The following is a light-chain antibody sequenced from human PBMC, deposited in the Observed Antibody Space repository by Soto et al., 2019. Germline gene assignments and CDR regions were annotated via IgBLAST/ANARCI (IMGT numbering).Light chain of an antibody. CDR3: QQYHNYPVT. CDR1: QEISNH. CDR2: DAS. Sequence: DIQMTQSPSSLSASVGDRVTITCRASQEISNHLAWFQQKPGKPPKSLISDASNLQSGVPSKFSGSGPGTDFTLTISSLQPEDFATYYCQQYHNYPVTFGGGTKVEIK. J-gene: IGKJ4*01. V-gene: IGKV1-16*02.